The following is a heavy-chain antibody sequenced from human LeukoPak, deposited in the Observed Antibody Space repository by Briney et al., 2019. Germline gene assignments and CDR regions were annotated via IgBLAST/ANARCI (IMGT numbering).Heavy chain of an antibody. Sequence: GGSLRLSCAASGFTFSSYAMSWVRQAPGKGLEWVSAISGSGATTHYADSVRGRFTISRDNTKDTLHLQMNSLRAEDTAVYWCAKPSDSGWYDDWGQGTLVTVSS. CDR1: GFTFSSYA. V-gene: IGHV3-23*01. CDR2: ISGSGATT. CDR3: AKPSDSGWYDD. D-gene: IGHD6-19*01. J-gene: IGHJ5*02.